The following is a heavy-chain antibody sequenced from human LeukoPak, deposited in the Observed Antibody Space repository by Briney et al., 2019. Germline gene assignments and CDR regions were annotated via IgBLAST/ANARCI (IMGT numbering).Heavy chain of an antibody. V-gene: IGHV3-7*01. CDR3: ARDGTAAGLYFDL. Sequence: GGSLRLSCEVSGFTFADYWMNWVRQAPGKGPEWVASIRQDGSEKTYVDSVKGRFTISRDNTKNSLSLQLNGLRAEDTAVYYCARDGTAAGLYFDLWGQGTLVTVSS. D-gene: IGHD6-13*01. J-gene: IGHJ4*01. CDR1: GFTFADYW. CDR2: IRQDGSEK.